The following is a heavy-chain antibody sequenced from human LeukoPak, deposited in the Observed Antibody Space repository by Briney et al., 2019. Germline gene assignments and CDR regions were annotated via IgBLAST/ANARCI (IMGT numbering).Heavy chain of an antibody. V-gene: IGHV3-74*01. CDR1: GFTFSRHW. Sequence: GGSLRLSCEVSGFTFSRHWMHWVRQTPGKGLVWVSRINDVGSQTFYADSVKGRFAMSRDNAKNMMYLQMNSLRAEDTAVYYCAREGPERYYYGSRSYGHFDFWGQGTLVTVSS. CDR3: AREGPERYYYGSRSYGHFDF. CDR2: INDVGSQT. J-gene: IGHJ4*02. D-gene: IGHD3-10*01.